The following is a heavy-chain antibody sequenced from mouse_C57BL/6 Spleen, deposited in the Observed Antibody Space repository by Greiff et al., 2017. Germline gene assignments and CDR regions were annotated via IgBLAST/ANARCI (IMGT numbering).Heavy chain of an antibody. D-gene: IGHD4-1*01. J-gene: IGHJ4*01. V-gene: IGHV1-69*01. Sequence: VQLQQPGAELVMPGASVKLSCKASGYTFTSYWMHWVKQRPGQGLEWIGEIDPSDSYTHYNQKFKGKSTLTVDKSASTAYMQLSSLTSEDSAVYYCALTGTGAMDYWGQGTSVTVSS. CDR1: GYTFTSYW. CDR2: IDPSDSYT. CDR3: ALTGTGAMDY.